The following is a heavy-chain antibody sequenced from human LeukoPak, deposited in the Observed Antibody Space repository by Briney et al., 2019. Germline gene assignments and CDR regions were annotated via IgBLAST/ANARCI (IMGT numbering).Heavy chain of an antibody. CDR2: ISSSSTTI. V-gene: IGHV3-48*01. D-gene: IGHD3-22*01. Sequence: GGSLRLSCAASGFTFSSYSMNWVRQAPGKGREGVSYISSSSTTIYSEDSVKGLFTISRDNAKNSQYLQMNSLRAEDTAVYYCAKSSSSYYDTSGYLDYWGQGTLVTVSS. J-gene: IGHJ4*02. CDR1: GFTFSSYS. CDR3: AKSSSSYYDTSGYLDY.